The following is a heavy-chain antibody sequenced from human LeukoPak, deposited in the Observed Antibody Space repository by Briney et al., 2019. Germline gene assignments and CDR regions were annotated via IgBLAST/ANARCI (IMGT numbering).Heavy chain of an antibody. CDR1: GGSISSGGYY. Sequence: SETLSLTCTVSGGSISSGGYYWSWIRQPPGKGLEWIGYIYHSGSTYYNPSLKSRVTISVDRSKNQFSLKLSSVTAADTAVYYCASRGYSYGWGDWGQGTLVTVSS. J-gene: IGHJ4*02. V-gene: IGHV4-30-2*01. CDR3: ASRGYSYGWGD. CDR2: IYHSGST. D-gene: IGHD5-18*01.